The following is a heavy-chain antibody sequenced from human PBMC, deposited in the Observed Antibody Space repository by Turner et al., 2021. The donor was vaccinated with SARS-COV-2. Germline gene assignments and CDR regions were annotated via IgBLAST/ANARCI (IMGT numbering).Heavy chain of an antibody. D-gene: IGHD3-22*01. CDR2: IIPIFGTA. CDR3: ARARGVDYYDSSGQRFDP. Sequence: QVQLVQSGAEVKKHGSSVKVSCKASGGTFSSYAISWVRQAPGQGLEWMGGIIPIFGTANYAQKFQGRVTITADESTRTAYMELSSLRSEDTAVYYCARARGVDYYDSSGQRFDPWGQGTLVTVSS. V-gene: IGHV1-69*01. CDR1: GGTFSSYA. J-gene: IGHJ5*02.